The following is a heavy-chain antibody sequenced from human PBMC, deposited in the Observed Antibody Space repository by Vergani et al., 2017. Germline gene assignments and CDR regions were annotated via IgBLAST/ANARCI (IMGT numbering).Heavy chain of an antibody. CDR3: ASDPGEYYYGSGSYSYGMDV. CDR1: GFTFSSYS. V-gene: IGHV3-21*01. Sequence: EVQLVESGGGLVKPGGSLRLSCAASGFTFSSYSMYWVRQAPGKGLEWFSSISSSSSYIYYADSVKGRFTISRDNAKNSLYLQMNSLRAEDTAVYYCASDPGEYYYGSGSYSYGMDVWGQGTTVTVSS. CDR2: ISSSSSYI. J-gene: IGHJ6*02. D-gene: IGHD3-10*01.